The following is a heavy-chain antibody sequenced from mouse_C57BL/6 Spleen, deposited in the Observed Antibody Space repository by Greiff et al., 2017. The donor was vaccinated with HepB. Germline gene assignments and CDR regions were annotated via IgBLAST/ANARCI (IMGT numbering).Heavy chain of an antibody. Sequence: VQLQQSGAELVRPGASVKLSCKASGYTFTDYYINWVKQRPGQGLEWIARIYPGSGNTYYNEKFKGKATLTAEKSSSTAYMQLSSLTSEDSAVYFCARSGYYGRWFAYWGQGTLVTVSA. CDR2: IYPGSGNT. D-gene: IGHD1-1*01. CDR1: GYTFTDYY. J-gene: IGHJ3*01. CDR3: ARSGYYGRWFAY. V-gene: IGHV1-76*01.